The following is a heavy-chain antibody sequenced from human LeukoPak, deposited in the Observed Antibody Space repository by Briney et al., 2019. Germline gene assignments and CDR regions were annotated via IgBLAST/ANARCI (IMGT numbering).Heavy chain of an antibody. CDR1: GXTFSSYA. CDR3: AAGGRSGY. CDR2: ISNDGKTT. Sequence: PGGSLRLSWAASGXTFSSYAMFWVRQVPGKGLVSVSRISNDGKTTLYADSVKGRFTISRDNAKNTVYLQMSSLRAEDTAVYFCAAGGRSGYWGQGTLVTVSS. V-gene: IGHV3-74*01. D-gene: IGHD2-15*01. J-gene: IGHJ4*02.